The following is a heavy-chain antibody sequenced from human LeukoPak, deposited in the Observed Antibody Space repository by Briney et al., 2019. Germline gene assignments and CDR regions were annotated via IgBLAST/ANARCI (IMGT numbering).Heavy chain of an antibody. CDR2: IYSGGGT. CDR1: GFTVSSNY. V-gene: IGHV3-66*01. J-gene: IGHJ4*02. Sequence: PGGSLRLSCAASGFTVSSNYMSWVRQAPGKGLEWVSVIYSGGGTYYADSVKGRFTISRDNSKNTLYLQINSLRAEDTAVYYCARDLGSGFLQFDYWGQGTRVTVSS. CDR3: ARDLGSGFLQFDY. D-gene: IGHD6-19*01.